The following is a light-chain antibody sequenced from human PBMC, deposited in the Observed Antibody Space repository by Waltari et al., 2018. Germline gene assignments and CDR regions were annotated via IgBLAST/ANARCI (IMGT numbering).Light chain of an antibody. V-gene: IGKV3-11*01. CDR2: DAS. J-gene: IGKJ4*01. CDR3: RQRNTWSLT. CDR1: PTGHNY. Sequence: VLTQSPATLSLSPCQCATLTCRASPTGHNYLAWYHQKPAQPPMLLIYDASNRSTGSPARFSGSGSETDVTLTISSLEPEDFAVYYCRQRNTWSLTFGGGTTVEI.